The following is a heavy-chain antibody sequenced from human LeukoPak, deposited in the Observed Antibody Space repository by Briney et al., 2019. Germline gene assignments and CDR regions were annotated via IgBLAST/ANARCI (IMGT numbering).Heavy chain of an antibody. CDR1: GYTFTSYD. CDR2: MNPNSGNT. D-gene: IGHD1-26*01. Sequence: ASVKVSCKASGYTFTSYDINWVRQATGQGLEWMGWMNPNSGNTGYAKKFQGRVTMTRNTSISTAYMELSSLRSEDTAVYYCARGRWELLHYYYYMDVWGKGTTVTVSS. CDR3: ARGRWELLHYYYYMDV. J-gene: IGHJ6*03. V-gene: IGHV1-8*01.